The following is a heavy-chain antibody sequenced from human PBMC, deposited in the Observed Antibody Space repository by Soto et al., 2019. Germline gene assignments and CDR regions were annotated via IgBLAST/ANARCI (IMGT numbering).Heavy chain of an antibody. V-gene: IGHV1-69*02. Sequence: QVQLVQSGAEVKKPGSSVKVSCKASGGTFSSYTISWVRQAPGQGLEWMGRIIPILGIANYAQKFQGRVTITADKSTRTAYVELSSLSSEDTAVYYCERAAAAAGPWFDYWGQGTLVTVSS. CDR1: GGTFSSYT. J-gene: IGHJ4*02. CDR3: ERAAAAAGPWFDY. CDR2: IIPILGIA. D-gene: IGHD6-13*01.